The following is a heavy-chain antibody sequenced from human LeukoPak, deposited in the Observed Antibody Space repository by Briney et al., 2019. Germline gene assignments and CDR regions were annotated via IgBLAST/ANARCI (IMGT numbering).Heavy chain of an antibody. V-gene: IGHV3-30*01. CDR3: ALIAAAGNYYFDY. D-gene: IGHD6-13*01. Sequence: GRSLRLSCAASRFTFSSYAMHWVRQAPGKGLEWVAVISYDGSNKYYADSVKGRFTISRDNSKNTLYLQMNSLRAEDTAVYYCALIAAAGNYYFDYWGQGTLVTVSS. J-gene: IGHJ4*02. CDR2: ISYDGSNK. CDR1: RFTFSSYA.